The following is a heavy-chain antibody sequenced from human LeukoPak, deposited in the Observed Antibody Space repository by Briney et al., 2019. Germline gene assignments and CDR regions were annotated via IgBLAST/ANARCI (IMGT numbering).Heavy chain of an antibody. CDR3: ARHAYYYYYFDP. Sequence: PSETLSLTCAVYGGSFSGYYWSWIRQPPGKGLEWIGEINHSGSTNYNPSLKSRVTISVDTSKNQFSLKLSSVTAADAAVYYCARHAYYYYYFDPWGQGTLVTVSS. J-gene: IGHJ5*02. CDR1: GGSFSGYY. V-gene: IGHV4-34*01. CDR2: INHSGST. D-gene: IGHD3-10*01.